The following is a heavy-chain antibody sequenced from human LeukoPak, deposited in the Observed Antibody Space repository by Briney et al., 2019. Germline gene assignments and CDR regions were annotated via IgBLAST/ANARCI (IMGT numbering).Heavy chain of an antibody. D-gene: IGHD7-27*01. J-gene: IGHJ6*02. Sequence: NPSETLSLTCTVSGGSISSYYWSWIRQPPGKGLEWIGYIYYSGSTNYNPSLKSRVTISVDTSKNQFSLKLSSVTAADTAVYYCARVPGADYYYGMDVWGQGTTVTVSS. V-gene: IGHV4-59*01. CDR1: GGSISSYY. CDR2: IYYSGST. CDR3: ARVPGADYYYGMDV.